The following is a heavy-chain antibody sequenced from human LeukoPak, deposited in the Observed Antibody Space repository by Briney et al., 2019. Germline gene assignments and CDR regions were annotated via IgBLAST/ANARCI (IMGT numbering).Heavy chain of an antibody. CDR1: GSIFSDYG. D-gene: IGHD3-10*01. J-gene: IGHJ4*02. CDR2: IRFDGTNN. Sequence: PGGSLRLSCGVSGSIFSDYGMHWVRQAPGKGLEWVASIRFDGTNNNYADSVKGRFTISRDNSRNTLYLQMNSLRPEDTALYYCAKEWYVGSPPDHWGQGTQVTVSS. CDR3: AKEWYVGSPPDH. V-gene: IGHV3-30*02.